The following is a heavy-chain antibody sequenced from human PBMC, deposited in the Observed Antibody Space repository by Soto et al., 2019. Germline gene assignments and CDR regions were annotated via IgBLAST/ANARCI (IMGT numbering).Heavy chain of an antibody. D-gene: IGHD6-6*01. CDR3: ARDQGAAARPVYYFDY. V-gene: IGHV3-30-3*01. J-gene: IGHJ4*02. CDR2: ISYDGSNK. Sequence: GGSLRLSCAASGFTFSSYAMHWVRQAPGKGLEWVAVISYDGSNKYYADSVKGRFTISRDNSKNTLYLQMNSLRAEDTAVYYCARDQGAAARPVYYFDYWGQGTLVTVSS. CDR1: GFTFSSYA.